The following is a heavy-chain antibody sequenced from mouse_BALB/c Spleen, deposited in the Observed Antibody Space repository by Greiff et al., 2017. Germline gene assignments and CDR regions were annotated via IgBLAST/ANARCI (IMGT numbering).Heavy chain of an antibody. CDR2: ISTYYGDA. Sequence: VQLQQSGAELVRPGVSVKISCKGSGYTFTDYAMHWVKQSHAKSLEWIGVISTYYGDASYNQKFKGKATMTVDKSSSTAYMELARLTSEDSAIYYCARSDSFAYWGQGTLVTVSA. J-gene: IGHJ3*01. CDR1: GYTFTDYA. V-gene: IGHV1S137*01. CDR3: ARSDSFAY.